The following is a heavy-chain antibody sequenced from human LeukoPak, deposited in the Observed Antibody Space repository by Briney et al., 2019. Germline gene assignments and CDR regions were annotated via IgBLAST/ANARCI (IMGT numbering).Heavy chain of an antibody. J-gene: IGHJ6*03. CDR1: GYSISSGFS. V-gene: IGHV4-38-2*01. D-gene: IGHD1-26*01. Sequence: SETLSLTCAVSGYSISSGFSWGWIRPPPGKGLEWIGNIYHSGNTYYNPSLKRLVTLSVDTPKNQFSLKLNSGTAADTAVYYCARVQWGNHYYYYYYMDVWGKGTTVTVSS. CDR3: ARVQWGNHYYYYYYMDV. CDR2: IYHSGNT.